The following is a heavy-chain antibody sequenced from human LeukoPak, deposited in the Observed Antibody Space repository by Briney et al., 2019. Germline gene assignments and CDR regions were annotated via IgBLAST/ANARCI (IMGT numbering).Heavy chain of an antibody. V-gene: IGHV3-23*01. CDR2: ISGSGGST. D-gene: IGHD2-15*01. CDR3: AKDIVVAVVLSLQFDY. CDR1: GFTFISYA. Sequence: GGSLRLSCAASGFTFISYAMSWVRQASGKGLEWVSGISGSGGSTYYADSVKGRFTIYRDNSKNTLYLQMNSLRAEDTAVYYCAKDIVVAVVLSLQFDYWGQGTLVTVSS. J-gene: IGHJ4*02.